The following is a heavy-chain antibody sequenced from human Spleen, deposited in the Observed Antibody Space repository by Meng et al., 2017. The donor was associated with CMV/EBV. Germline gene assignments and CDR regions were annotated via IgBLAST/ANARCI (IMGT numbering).Heavy chain of an antibody. V-gene: IGHV1-69*05. CDR3: AAGVGRIAVLKGGFDY. CDR2: IIPIFCTA. J-gene: IGHJ4*02. CDR1: GGTLSRYA. Sequence: SGGTLSRYAISWVRQAPGQGLEWMGGIIPIFCTANYAQKFQGRVTITTDESTSTAYMELSRLRSGGTAVYYWAAGVGRIAVLKGGFDYWGQGTLVTVSS. D-gene: IGHD6-19*01.